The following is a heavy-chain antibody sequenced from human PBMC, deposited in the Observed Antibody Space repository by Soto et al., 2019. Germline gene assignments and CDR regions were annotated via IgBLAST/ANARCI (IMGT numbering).Heavy chain of an antibody. CDR3: ARDPIFGVEGYYGMDV. Sequence: SQTLSLTCAISGDSVPSNSAAWNWIRQSPSRGLEWLGRTYYRSKWYNDYAVSVKSRITINPDTSKNQFSLQLNSVTPEDTAVYYCARDPIFGVEGYYGMDVWGQGTTVTVSS. D-gene: IGHD3-3*01. CDR1: GDSVPSNSAA. V-gene: IGHV6-1*01. J-gene: IGHJ6*02. CDR2: TYYRSKWYN.